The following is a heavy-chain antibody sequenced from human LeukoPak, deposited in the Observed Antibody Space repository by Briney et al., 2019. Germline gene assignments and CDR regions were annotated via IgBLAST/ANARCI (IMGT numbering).Heavy chain of an antibody. J-gene: IGHJ4*02. CDR3: TTRSLVLDIVVVPAATGQWLVRDY. Sequence: GGSLRLSCAASGFTFSSYEMNWVRQAPGKGLEWVSYISSSGSTIYYADSVKGRFSISRDNAKNSLYLQMNSLKTEDTAVYYCTTRSLVLDIVVVPAATGQWLVRDYWGQGTLVTVSS. V-gene: IGHV3-48*03. CDR2: ISSSGSTI. CDR1: GFTFSSYE. D-gene: IGHD2-2*01.